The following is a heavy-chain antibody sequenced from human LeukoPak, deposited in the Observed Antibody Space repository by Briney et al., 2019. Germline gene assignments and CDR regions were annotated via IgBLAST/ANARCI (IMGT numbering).Heavy chain of an antibody. V-gene: IGHV5-51*01. CDR1: GYSFTSYW. J-gene: IGHJ5*02. CDR2: IYPGDSDT. D-gene: IGHD5-18*01. CDR3: ARSLDRAANWFDP. Sequence: GESLKISCKGSGYSFTSYWIGWVRQTPGKGLEWMGIIYPGDSDTRYSPSFQGQVTISADKSISTAYLQWSSLKASDTAMYYCARSLDRAANWFDPWGQGTLVTVSS.